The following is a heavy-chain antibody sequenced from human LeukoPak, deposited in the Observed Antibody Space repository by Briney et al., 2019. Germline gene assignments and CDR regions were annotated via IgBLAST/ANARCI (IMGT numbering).Heavy chain of an antibody. CDR1: GGTFSSYA. D-gene: IGHD2-15*01. CDR2: IIPIFGTA. Sequence: SVKVSCKASGGTFSSYAVSWVRQAPGQGLEWMGGIIPIFGTANYAQKFQGRVTITADESTSTAYMELSSLRSEDTAVYYCARDDCSGGSCYSYTLYYYGMDVWGKGTTVTVSS. J-gene: IGHJ6*04. V-gene: IGHV1-69*13. CDR3: ARDDCSGGSCYSYTLYYYGMDV.